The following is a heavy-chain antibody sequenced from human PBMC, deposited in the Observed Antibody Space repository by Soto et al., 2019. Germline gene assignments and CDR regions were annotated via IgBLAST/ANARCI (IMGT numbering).Heavy chain of an antibody. V-gene: IGHV3-48*02. D-gene: IGHD6-13*01. CDR2: ISSSSSTI. CDR3: TKRPRWPIAAADHFDS. CDR1: GFTFSSYS. Sequence: GGSLGLSCAASGFTFSSYSMNWVRQAPGKGLEWVSYISSSSSTIYYADSVKGRFTISRDNAKNSLYLQMNSLRDEDTAVYYCTKRPRWPIAAADHFDSWGQGTLVTVSS. J-gene: IGHJ4*02.